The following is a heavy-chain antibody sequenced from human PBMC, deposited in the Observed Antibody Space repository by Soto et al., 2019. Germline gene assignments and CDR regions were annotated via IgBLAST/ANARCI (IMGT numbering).Heavy chain of an antibody. D-gene: IGHD5-18*01. J-gene: IGHJ3*02. CDR1: GFTFSNYG. CDR3: AKDLYTYGEGGTYDI. V-gene: IGHV3-23*01. CDR2: ISGSGGST. Sequence: EVQLLESGGGLVQPGGSLRLSCAASGFTFSNYGMSWVRQATGKGLEWVSAISGSGGSTYYADSVKGRFTISRDNSKNTLYLQMNSLRAEDTAVYYCAKDLYTYGEGGTYDIWGQGTMVTVSS.